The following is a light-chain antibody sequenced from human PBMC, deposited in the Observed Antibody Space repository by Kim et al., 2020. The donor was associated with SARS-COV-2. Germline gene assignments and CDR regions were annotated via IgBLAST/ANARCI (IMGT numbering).Light chain of an antibody. CDR3: QSGRL. J-gene: IGLJ2*01. CDR1: SGRTASNF. V-gene: IGLV6-57*02. Sequence: EYPGRTVTMSCTSSSGRTASNFVQWYQQRPGSAASSVIYEDNQRPSCVPDRCSGSSDDSSNSASLTNSGLKTEDEADYYCQSGRLFGGGTQLTVL. CDR2: EDN.